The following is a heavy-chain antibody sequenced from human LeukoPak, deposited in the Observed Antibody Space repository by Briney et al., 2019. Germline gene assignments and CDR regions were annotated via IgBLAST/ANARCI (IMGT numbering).Heavy chain of an antibody. Sequence: SETLSLTCTVSGGSISSTGYYWGWIRQPPGKGLEWIGSIYYSGSTYYKPSLKSRVTISVDTSKNQFSLKLSSVTAADTAVYYCTRGAGWLIDYWGQGILVTVSS. D-gene: IGHD3-16*01. J-gene: IGHJ4*02. V-gene: IGHV4-39*07. CDR2: IYYSGST. CDR3: TRGAGWLIDY. CDR1: GGSISSTGYY.